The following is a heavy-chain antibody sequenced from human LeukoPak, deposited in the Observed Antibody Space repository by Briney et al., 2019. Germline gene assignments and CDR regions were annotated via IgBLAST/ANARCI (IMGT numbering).Heavy chain of an antibody. V-gene: IGHV4-4*07. CDR1: GGSISSYY. Sequence: SETLSLTCTVSGGSISSYYWSWIRQPAGKGPEWIGRIYTSGSTNYNPSLKSRVTMSADTSNNQFPLKLSSVTAADTAVYYCVRYVDVVATSDAFDIWGQGTMVTVSS. CDR3: VRYVDVVATSDAFDI. CDR2: IYTSGST. J-gene: IGHJ3*02. D-gene: IGHD5-12*01.